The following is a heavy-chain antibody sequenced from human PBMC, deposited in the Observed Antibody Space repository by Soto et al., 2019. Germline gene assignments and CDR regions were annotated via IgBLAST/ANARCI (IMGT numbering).Heavy chain of an antibody. V-gene: IGHV1-46*01. CDR3: ARGGHVVVVTAALDY. CDR2: VNPSGGHT. Sequence: QVQLVQSGAEVKKPGASVKVSCKASGDTFTDYYIHWVRQAPGQGLEWMGTVNPSGGHTTYAQHFLGRVTTTXXXSXXTLYMELTSLTSEDTAVYYCARGGHVVVVTAALDYWGQGTLVTVSS. J-gene: IGHJ4*02. D-gene: IGHD2-21*02. CDR1: GDTFTDYY.